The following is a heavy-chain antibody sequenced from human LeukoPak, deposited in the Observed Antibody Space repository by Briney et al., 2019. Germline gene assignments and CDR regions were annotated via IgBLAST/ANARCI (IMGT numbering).Heavy chain of an antibody. D-gene: IGHD6-19*01. CDR2: IYWDDVQ. Sequence: SGPTLVKPTQTLTLTCSFSGFSLRASGAGVGWIRQPPGKALEWLALIYWDDVQRYSPSLKSRLTITRDTSKNQVVLTMTNMDPVDTASYYCAHIRYYSSGWYLDAFDVWGQGTMVTVSS. J-gene: IGHJ3*01. CDR1: GFSLRASGAG. V-gene: IGHV2-5*02. CDR3: AHIRYYSSGWYLDAFDV.